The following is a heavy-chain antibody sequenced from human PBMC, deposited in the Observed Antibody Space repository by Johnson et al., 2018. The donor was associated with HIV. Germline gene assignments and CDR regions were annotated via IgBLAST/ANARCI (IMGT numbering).Heavy chain of an antibody. CDR3: ARNRPVSYGYRGAFDF. V-gene: IGHV3-13*01. D-gene: IGHD5-18*01. CDR2: IGTAGDT. Sequence: VQLVESGGGLVQPGGSLRLSCAASGFTFSSYDMHWVRQATGKGLEWVSAIGTAGDTYYPGSVKGRFTISRDNAMKSLYLQINSLRAEDTAVYYCARNRPVSYGYRGAFDFWGQGTMVTVSS. CDR1: GFTFSSYD. J-gene: IGHJ3*01.